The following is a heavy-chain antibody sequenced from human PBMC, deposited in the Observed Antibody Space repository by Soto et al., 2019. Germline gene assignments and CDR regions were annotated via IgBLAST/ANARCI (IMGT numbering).Heavy chain of an antibody. Sequence: PSETLSLTCTVSGGSISSYYWSWIRQPPGKGLEWIGYIYYSGSTNYNPSLKSRVTISVDTSKNQFSLKLSSVTAADTAVYYCASRHGDYGSHFDYWGQGTLVTVS. V-gene: IGHV4-59*08. CDR3: ASRHGDYGSHFDY. D-gene: IGHD4-17*01. CDR1: GGSISSYY. CDR2: IYYSGST. J-gene: IGHJ4*02.